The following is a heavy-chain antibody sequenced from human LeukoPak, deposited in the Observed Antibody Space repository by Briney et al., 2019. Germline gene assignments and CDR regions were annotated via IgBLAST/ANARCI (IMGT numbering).Heavy chain of an antibody. CDR1: GFTFSSYA. J-gene: IGHJ6*03. V-gene: IGHV3-64*01. CDR2: ISSNGDST. CDR3: ARRGNGGNSDCFYMDV. D-gene: IGHD4-23*01. Sequence: GGSLRLSCATSGFTFSSYAMHWVRQAPGKGLEYVSAISSNGDSTYYANSVKGRFTISRDNSKNTLYLQMGSLRAEDMAVYYCARRGNGGNSDCFYMDVWGKGTTVTVSS.